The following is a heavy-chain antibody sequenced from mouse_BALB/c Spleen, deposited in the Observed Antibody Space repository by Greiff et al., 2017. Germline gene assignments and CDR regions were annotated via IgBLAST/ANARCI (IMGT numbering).Heavy chain of an antibody. CDR3: ASYYYGSLFAY. Sequence: VKLMESGPGLVAPSQSLSITCTVSGFSLTSYGVHWVRQPPGKGLEWLGVIWAGGSTNYNSALMSRLSISKDNSKSQVFLKMNSMQTDDTAMYYCASYYYGSLFAYWGQGTLVTVSA. J-gene: IGHJ3*01. V-gene: IGHV2-9*02. CDR1: GFSLTSYG. D-gene: IGHD1-1*01. CDR2: IWAGGST.